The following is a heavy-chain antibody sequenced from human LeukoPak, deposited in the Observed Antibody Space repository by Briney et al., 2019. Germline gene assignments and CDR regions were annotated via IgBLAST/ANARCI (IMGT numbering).Heavy chain of an antibody. CDR3: ASGYSSGWSNY. J-gene: IGHJ4*02. CDR2: ISTSISYV. CDR1: GFTLRSYW. Sequence: PGGSLRLSCAASGFTLRSYWMNWVRQAPGKGLEWVSSISTSISYVYYADSVKGRFTISRDNAKNSLYLLMNSLRAEDTAVYYCASGYSSGWSNYWGQGTLVTVSS. D-gene: IGHD6-19*01. V-gene: IGHV3-21*01.